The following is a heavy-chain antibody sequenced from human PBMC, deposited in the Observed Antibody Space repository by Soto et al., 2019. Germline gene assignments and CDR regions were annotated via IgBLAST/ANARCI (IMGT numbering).Heavy chain of an antibody. D-gene: IGHD3-22*01. CDR1: GGSISSGGYY. V-gene: IGHV4-31*03. CDR3: GRDLGPSTIYYDRSGPDY. J-gene: IGHJ4*02. CDR2: IYHSGTT. Sequence: SETLSLTCTVSGGSISSGGYYWSWIRQHPGKGLEWIGYIYHSGTTYYKSSLKSRLTISVDTSKNQFSLKLSSVTAADTAVYYCGRDLGPSTIYYDRSGPDYWGQGTLVTVSS.